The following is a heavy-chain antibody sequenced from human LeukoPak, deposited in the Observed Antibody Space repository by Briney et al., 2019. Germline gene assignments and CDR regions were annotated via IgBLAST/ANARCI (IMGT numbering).Heavy chain of an antibody. CDR1: GYTFTGYY. D-gene: IGHD3-22*01. J-gene: IGHJ3*02. Sequence: ASVKVSCKASGYTFTGYYMHWVRQAPGQGLEWMGWINPNSGGTNYAQKFQGRVTMTRNTSISTAYMELSRLRSDDTAVYYCARWERYYDSSGYTPGSVAFDIWGQGTMVTVSS. CDR3: ARWERYYDSSGYTPGSVAFDI. CDR2: INPNSGGT. V-gene: IGHV1-2*02.